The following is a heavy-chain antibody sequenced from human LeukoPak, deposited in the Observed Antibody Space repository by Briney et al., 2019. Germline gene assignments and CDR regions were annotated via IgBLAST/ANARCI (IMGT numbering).Heavy chain of an antibody. CDR2: IKSDGSSS. CDR1: GFTFSSYFW. Sequence: GGSLRLSCAASGFTFSSYFWMHWVRQAPGKGLVWVSRIKSDGSSSTYADSVKGRFTISRDNAKNSLYLQMNSLRAEDTAVYYCVRDLDLGGYSSFEYWGQGTLVTVSS. D-gene: IGHD4-23*01. J-gene: IGHJ4*02. V-gene: IGHV3-74*01. CDR3: VRDLDLGGYSSFEY.